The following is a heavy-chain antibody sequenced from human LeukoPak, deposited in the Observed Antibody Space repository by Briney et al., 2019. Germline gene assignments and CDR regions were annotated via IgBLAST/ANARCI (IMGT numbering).Heavy chain of an antibody. V-gene: IGHV1-2*02. D-gene: IGHD6-19*01. J-gene: IGHJ4*02. CDR3: AREAVAAITGSDY. Sequence: ASVKVSCKASGYTFTGYYMHWVRRAPGQGLEWMGWINPNSGGTNYAQKFQGRVTMTRDTSISTAYMELSRLRSDDTAVYYCAREAVAAITGSDYWGQGTLVTVSS. CDR1: GYTFTGYY. CDR2: INPNSGGT.